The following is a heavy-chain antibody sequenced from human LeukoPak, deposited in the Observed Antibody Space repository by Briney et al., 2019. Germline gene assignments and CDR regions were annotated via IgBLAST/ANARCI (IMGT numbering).Heavy chain of an antibody. CDR1: GFSLSSSGGG. CDR3: AHSAGGGVGYNWFDP. J-gene: IGHJ5*02. CDR2: IYWDDDK. D-gene: IGHD3-16*01. Sequence: SGPTLVKPTQTLTLTCTFSGFSLSSSGGGVGWIRQPPGKALQWLALIYWDDDKYDSPSLKSRLTITKDTSKNQVVLTMTNMDPVDTATYYCAHSAGGGVGYNWFDPWGQGTLVTVSS. V-gene: IGHV2-5*02.